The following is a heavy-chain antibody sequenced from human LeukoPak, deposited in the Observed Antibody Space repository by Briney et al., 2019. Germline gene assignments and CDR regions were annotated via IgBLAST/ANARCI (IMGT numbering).Heavy chain of an antibody. Sequence: SVKVSCKTSGGTFSSYAISWVRQAPGQGLEWMGRIIPIFGTANYAQKFQGRVTITTDESTSTAYMELSSLRSEDTAVYYCARRPGWDSSGYYDYWGQGTLVTVSS. V-gene: IGHV1-69*05. D-gene: IGHD3-22*01. CDR2: IIPIFGTA. J-gene: IGHJ4*02. CDR3: ARRPGWDSSGYYDY. CDR1: GGTFSSYA.